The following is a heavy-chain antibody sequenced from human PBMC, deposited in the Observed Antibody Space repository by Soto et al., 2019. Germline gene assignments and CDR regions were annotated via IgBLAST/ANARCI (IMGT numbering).Heavy chain of an antibody. CDR3: ARATAAAGTSRY. J-gene: IGHJ4*02. CDR2: MSRSSRYI. CDR1: GFTFNSYS. Sequence: LRLSCAASGFTFNSYSMNWVRQAPGKGLEWVSSMSRSSRYIYYADSVKGRFTISRDNARNSVYLQMNSLRAEDTAVYYCARATAAAGTSRYWGRGTLVTVSS. D-gene: IGHD6-13*01. V-gene: IGHV3-21*04.